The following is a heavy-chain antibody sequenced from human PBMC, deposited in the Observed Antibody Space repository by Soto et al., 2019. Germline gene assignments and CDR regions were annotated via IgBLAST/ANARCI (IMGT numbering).Heavy chain of an antibody. J-gene: IGHJ4*02. V-gene: IGHV3-33*01. CDR1: GFIFSDYA. D-gene: IGHD6-19*01. Sequence: QVQLVESGGGVVQSGRSLRLSCAASGFIFSDYAIHWVRQAPGKGLEWVAVIWYDGSNTFYADSVKGRFTISRDNSRNTLYLQMNRLRAEDTAVYYCARPVGFSSGWGGQFFDYWGQGTLVTVSA. CDR3: ARPVGFSSGWGGQFFDY. CDR2: IWYDGSNT.